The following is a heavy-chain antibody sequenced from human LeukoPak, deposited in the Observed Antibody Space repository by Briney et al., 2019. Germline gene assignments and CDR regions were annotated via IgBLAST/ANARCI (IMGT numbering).Heavy chain of an antibody. CDR3: ARAASLSKIFDY. Sequence: SETLSLTCAVYGGSFSGYYWSWIRQPLGKGLEWIGEINHSGSTNYNPSLKSRVTISVDTSKNQFSLKLSSVTAADTAVYYCARAASLSKIFDYWGQGTLVTVSS. CDR1: GGSFSGYY. CDR2: INHSGST. J-gene: IGHJ4*02. V-gene: IGHV4-34*01.